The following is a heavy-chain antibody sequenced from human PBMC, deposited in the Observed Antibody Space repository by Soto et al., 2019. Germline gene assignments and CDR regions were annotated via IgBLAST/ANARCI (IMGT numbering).Heavy chain of an antibody. Sequence: QVQLQQWGAGLLKPSETLSLTCAVYGGSLSGFYWSWIRQPPGKGLEWSGEINLSGSTNYNPSLKRRFPISVDTSKKQFSLNLRSVTAADTAVFYCARGNIVVVVSSTLHCGIWPRVYYWGQVTLVTVSS. V-gene: IGHV4-34*01. CDR3: ARGNIVVVVSSTLHCGIWPRVYY. D-gene: IGHD2-15*01. J-gene: IGHJ4*02. CDR1: GGSLSGFY. CDR2: INLSGST.